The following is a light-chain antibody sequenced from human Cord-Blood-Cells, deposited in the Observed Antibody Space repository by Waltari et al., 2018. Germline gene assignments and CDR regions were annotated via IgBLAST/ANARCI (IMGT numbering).Light chain of an antibody. CDR2: QDS. CDR3: QAWDSRTAV. V-gene: IGLV3-1*01. J-gene: IGLJ2*01. Sequence: SYELTQPHSASVSPVQTARITCSAANLGDKYACWYQQKPGQSPVLVIYQDSKRPPGIPERFSGSNSGNTATLTISGTQARDEADYYCQAWDSRTAVFGGGTKLTVL. CDR1: NLGDKY.